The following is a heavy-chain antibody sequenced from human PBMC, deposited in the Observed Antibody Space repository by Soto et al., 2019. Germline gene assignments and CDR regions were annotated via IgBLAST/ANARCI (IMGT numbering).Heavy chain of an antibody. CDR2: INHSGST. V-gene: IGHV4-34*01. CDR1: GGSFSGYY. Sequence: QVQLQQWGAGLLKPSETLSLTCAVYGGSFSGYYWSWIRQPPGKGLEWIGEINHSGSTNYNPSLKSRVTISVDTSKNQFSLKLSSVTAADTAVYYCARGAEEVKLRYWGQGTLVTVSS. D-gene: IGHD1-26*01. J-gene: IGHJ4*02. CDR3: ARGAEEVKLRY.